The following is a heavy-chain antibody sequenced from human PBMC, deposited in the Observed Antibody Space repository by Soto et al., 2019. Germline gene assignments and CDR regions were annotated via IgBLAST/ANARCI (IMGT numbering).Heavy chain of an antibody. D-gene: IGHD5-12*01. V-gene: IGHV4-30-2*01. CDR2: IYHNGNT. CDR1: GASISSGGYS. CDR3: ARVSDIVTTIPGVFDY. Sequence: PSEPLSLTCTVSGASISSGGYSWSWIRQPPGKGLEWVGYIYHNGNTYYSPSLKSRVTISVDRSKNQFSLTLSSVTAADTATYYCARVSDIVTTIPGVFDYWGQGTLVTVSS. J-gene: IGHJ4*02.